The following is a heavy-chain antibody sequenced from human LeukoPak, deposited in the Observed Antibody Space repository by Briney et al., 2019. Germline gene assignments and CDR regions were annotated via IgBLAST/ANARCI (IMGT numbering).Heavy chain of an antibody. CDR3: ARHQRKTGYYWDY. D-gene: IGHD3-9*01. J-gene: IGHJ4*02. CDR1: GGSISSYY. CDR2: IYYSGSI. V-gene: IGHV4-59*08. Sequence: SETLSLTCTVSGGSISSYYWSWIRQPPGKGLEWIGYIYYSGSINYNPSLKSRVTISVDTSKNQFSLKLSSVTAADTAVYYCARHQRKTGYYWDYWGQGTLVTVSS.